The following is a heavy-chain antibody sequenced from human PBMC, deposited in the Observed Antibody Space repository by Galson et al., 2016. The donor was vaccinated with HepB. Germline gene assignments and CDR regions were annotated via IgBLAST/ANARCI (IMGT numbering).Heavy chain of an antibody. Sequence: SLRLSCAASGFAFSRYGMHWVRQAPGKGLEWVAVISYDGGDKHYADSVKGRFTVSRDNSKNTLYLQMNSLTSEDTAVYYCAKDRELQYFDWSMPWYWGQGTLVTVSS. CDR1: GFAFSRYG. CDR3: AKDRELQYFDWSMPWY. V-gene: IGHV3-30*19. J-gene: IGHJ4*02. CDR2: ISYDGGDK. D-gene: IGHD3-9*01.